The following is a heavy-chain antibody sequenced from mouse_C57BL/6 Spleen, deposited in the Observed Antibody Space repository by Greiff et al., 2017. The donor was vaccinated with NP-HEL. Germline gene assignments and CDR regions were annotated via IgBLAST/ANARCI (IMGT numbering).Heavy chain of an antibody. V-gene: IGHV3-6*01. CDR3: ARAGVYDGYYGFAY. J-gene: IGHJ3*01. D-gene: IGHD2-3*01. Sequence: VQLQQSGPGLVKPSQSLSLTCSVTGYSITSGYYWNWIRQFPGNKLEWMGYISYDGSNNYNPSLKNRISITRDTSKNQFFLKLNSVTTEDTATYYCARAGVYDGYYGFAYWGQGTLVTVSA. CDR2: ISYDGSN. CDR1: GYSITSGYY.